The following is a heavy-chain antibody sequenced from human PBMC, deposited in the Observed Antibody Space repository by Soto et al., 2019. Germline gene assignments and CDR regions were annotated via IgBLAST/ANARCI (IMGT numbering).Heavy chain of an antibody. Sequence: ASVKVSCKASGYTFTSYGISWVRQAPGQGLEWMGWISAYNGNTNYAQKLQGRVTMTTDTSTSTAYMEVRSLRSDDTAVYYCARDLVAYTGMVEGFDYWGQGTLVTVSS. J-gene: IGHJ4*02. V-gene: IGHV1-18*01. CDR1: GYTFTSYG. D-gene: IGHD5-18*01. CDR3: ARDLVAYTGMVEGFDY. CDR2: ISAYNGNT.